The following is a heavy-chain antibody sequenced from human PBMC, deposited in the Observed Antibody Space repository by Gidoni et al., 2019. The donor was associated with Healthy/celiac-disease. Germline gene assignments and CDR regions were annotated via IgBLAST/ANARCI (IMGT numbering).Heavy chain of an antibody. CDR3: ARVGTNYYDSSGYWAYFDY. CDR2: IWYDGSNK. D-gene: IGHD3-22*01. J-gene: IGHJ4*02. V-gene: IGHV3-33*01. Sequence: AVIWYDGSNKYYADSVKGRFTISRDNSKNTLYLQMNSLRAEDTAVYYCARVGTNYYDSSGYWAYFDYWGQGTLVTVSS.